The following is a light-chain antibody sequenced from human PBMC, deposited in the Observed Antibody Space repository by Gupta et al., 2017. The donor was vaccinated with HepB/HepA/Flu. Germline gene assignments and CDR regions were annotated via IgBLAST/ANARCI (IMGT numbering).Light chain of an antibody. V-gene: IGKV3-20*01. CDR3: HVCDSAPSWT. CDR1: QTIYNIH. CDR2: GTS. J-gene: IGKJ1*01. Sequence: VLPQSPGTLSLSPGARATLSCGTSQTIYNIHLSWYQQKPGQAPELLNSGTSTKATGMPDMFSGTGSGTDFTLTIGSLETEAFAVYCCHVCDSAPSWTFGQGTKV.